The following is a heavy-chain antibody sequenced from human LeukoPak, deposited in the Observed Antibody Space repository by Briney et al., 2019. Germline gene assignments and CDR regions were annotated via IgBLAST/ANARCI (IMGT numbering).Heavy chain of an antibody. D-gene: IGHD3-10*01. CDR3: ARTTMVRGTYYMDV. J-gene: IGHJ6*03. CDR1: GGSINSYY. V-gene: IGHV4-59*12. CDR2: IYYSGST. Sequence: TSETLSLTCTVSGGSINSYYWSWIRQPPGKGLEWIGYIYYSGSTKYNPSLKSRVTISVDTSKNQFSLKLSSVTAADTAVYYCARTTMVRGTYYMDVWGKGTTVTVSS.